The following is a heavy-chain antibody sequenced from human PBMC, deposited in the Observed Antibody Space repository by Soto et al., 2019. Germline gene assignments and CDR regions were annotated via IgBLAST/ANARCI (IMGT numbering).Heavy chain of an antibody. CDR2: IYSGGYT. J-gene: IGHJ4*02. D-gene: IGHD6-25*01. Sequence: EVQLVESGGGLIQPGGSLRLSCAVSGFTVSNNYMSWVRQAPGKGLEGVSVIYSGGYTAYGDSVKGRFTISRDNSKNPLFLQKNRLGPDGTAVFFCAPQRGGGGYWGQGTLVTVSS. V-gene: IGHV3-53*01. CDR3: APQRGGGGY. CDR1: GFTVSNNY.